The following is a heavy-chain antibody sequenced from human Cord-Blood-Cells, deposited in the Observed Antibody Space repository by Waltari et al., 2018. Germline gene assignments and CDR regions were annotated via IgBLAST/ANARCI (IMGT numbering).Heavy chain of an antibody. CDR1: GGSISSGVYY. J-gene: IGHJ4*02. Sequence: QVQLQESGPGLVKPSKTLSLTCTVPGGSISSGVYYWSWICQHPGKGLEWIGYIYYSGSTYYNPSLKSRVTISVDTSKNQFSLKLSSVTAADTAVYYCARDSTAMVTGIDYWGQGTLVTVSS. CDR2: IYYSGST. CDR3: ARDSTAMVTGIDY. D-gene: IGHD5-18*01. V-gene: IGHV4-31*03.